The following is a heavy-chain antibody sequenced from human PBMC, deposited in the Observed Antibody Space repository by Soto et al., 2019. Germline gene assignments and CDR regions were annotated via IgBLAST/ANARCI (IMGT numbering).Heavy chain of an antibody. J-gene: IGHJ4*02. CDR1: GFTFSSYG. Sequence: GGSLRLSCAASGFTFSSYGMHWVRQAPGKGLEWVAVIWSDGSNKNYADSVKGRFTISRDNSKNTLYLQMNSLRAEDTAVYYCVRSGYSSGWSHFDYWGRGTLVTVSS. CDR3: VRSGYSSGWSHFDY. D-gene: IGHD6-19*01. CDR2: IWSDGSNK. V-gene: IGHV3-33*01.